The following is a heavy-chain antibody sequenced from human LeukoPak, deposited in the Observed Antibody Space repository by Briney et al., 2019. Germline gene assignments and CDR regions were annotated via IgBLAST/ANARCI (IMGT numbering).Heavy chain of an antibody. CDR3: AKVRTYFYHGLDV. V-gene: IGHV3-23*01. J-gene: IGHJ6*02. Sequence: GGSLRLSCTASGFTFSTCAMSWVRQAPGKGLEWVSGISGTTSGTYYADSVKGRFTISRDNSKNTLFLQVNSLRAEDTAVYYCAKVRTYFYHGLDVWGQGTTVTVSS. D-gene: IGHD1-14*01. CDR1: GFTFSTCA. CDR2: ISGTTSGT.